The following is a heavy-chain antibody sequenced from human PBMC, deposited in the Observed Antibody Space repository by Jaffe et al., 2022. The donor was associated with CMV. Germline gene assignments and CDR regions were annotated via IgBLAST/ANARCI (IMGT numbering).Heavy chain of an antibody. Sequence: QVQLQESGPGLVKPSETLSLTCTVSGGSISSYYWSWIRQPPGKGLEWIGYIYYSGSTNYNPSLKSRVTISVDTSKNQFSLKLSSVTAADTAVYYCARHFHYYDSSGLGYWGQGTLVTVSS. CDR1: GGSISSYY. CDR2: IYYSGST. V-gene: IGHV4-59*08. CDR3: ARHFHYYDSSGLGY. J-gene: IGHJ4*02. D-gene: IGHD3-22*01.